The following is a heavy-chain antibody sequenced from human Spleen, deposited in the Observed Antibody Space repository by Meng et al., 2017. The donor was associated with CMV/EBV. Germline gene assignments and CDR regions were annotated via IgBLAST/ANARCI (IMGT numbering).Heavy chain of an antibody. CDR3: AKDRVTRWLASEVDYYGMDA. CDR1: GFTFNTYA. D-gene: IGHD6-19*01. V-gene: IGHV3-30*04. J-gene: IGHJ6*02. CDR2: ISYDGSNK. Sequence: GGSLRLSCAASGFTFNTYAMHWVRQAPGKGLEWVAVISYDGSNKYTADSVKGRFTISRDNAKNSLYLQMNSLRAEDTAVYYCAKDRVTRWLASEVDYYGMDAWGQGTTVTVSS.